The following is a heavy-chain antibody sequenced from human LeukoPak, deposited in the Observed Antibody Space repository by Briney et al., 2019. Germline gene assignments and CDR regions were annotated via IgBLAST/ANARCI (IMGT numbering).Heavy chain of an antibody. CDR3: ARDRWFDT. CDR1: GGSLSRYY. J-gene: IGHJ5*02. CDR2: IYSSGSA. V-gene: IGHV4-4*07. Sequence: SDTLSLTCSVSGGSLSRYYWNCIRQPAGKGREWIGRIYSSGSADYNPSLQSRVTMSVDTSKNEFSLRLTSVTAADTAIYYCARDRWFDTWGQGTLVTVSS.